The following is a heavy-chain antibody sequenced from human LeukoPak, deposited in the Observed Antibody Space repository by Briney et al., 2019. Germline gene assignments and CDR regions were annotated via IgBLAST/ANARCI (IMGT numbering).Heavy chain of an antibody. CDR1: GFTFDDYA. D-gene: IGHD3-22*01. CDR3: AKAPESYDSSGYLTLDY. J-gene: IGHJ4*02. Sequence: GGSLRLSCAASGFTFDDYAMNWVREAPGTGRESFSGISWSSVSIVYAESVKGRFTISRDNAKNSLYLQMNSLRAEDTALYYCAKAPESYDSSGYLTLDYWGQGTLVTVSS. CDR2: ISWSSVSI. V-gene: IGHV3-9*01.